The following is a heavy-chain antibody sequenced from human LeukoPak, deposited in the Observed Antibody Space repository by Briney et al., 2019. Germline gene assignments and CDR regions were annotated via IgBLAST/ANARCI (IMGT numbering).Heavy chain of an antibody. D-gene: IGHD5-18*01. J-gene: IGHJ4*02. V-gene: IGHV4-34*01. CDR1: GGSFSGYY. CDR3: ARGLRFLRDTATYYFDY. CDR2: INHSGST. Sequence: PSETLSFTCAVYGGSFSGYYWSWIRQPPGKGLEWIGEINHSGSTNYNPSLKSRVTISVETSKNQISLKLSSVTAADTAVYYCARGLRFLRDTATYYFDYWGQGTLVTVSS.